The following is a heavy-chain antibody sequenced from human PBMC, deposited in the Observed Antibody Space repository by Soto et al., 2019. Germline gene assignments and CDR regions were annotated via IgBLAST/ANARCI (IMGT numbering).Heavy chain of an antibody. CDR3: ARDGFYGSGSYYPLKTNWFDP. CDR2: IWYDGSNK. CDR1: GFTFSSYG. Sequence: SLRLSCAASGFTFSSYGMHWVRQAPGKGLEWVAVIWYDGSNKYYADSVKGRFTISRDNSKNTLYLQMNSLRAEDTAVYYCARDGFYGSGSYYPLKTNWFDPWGQGTLVTVSS. D-gene: IGHD3-10*01. V-gene: IGHV3-33*01. J-gene: IGHJ5*02.